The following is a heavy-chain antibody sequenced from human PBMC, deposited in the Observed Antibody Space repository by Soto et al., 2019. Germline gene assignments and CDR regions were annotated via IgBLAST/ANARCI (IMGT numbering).Heavy chain of an antibody. J-gene: IGHJ5*02. Sequence: GESLKISCAASGFTFSSYAMHWVRQAPGKGLEWVAVISYDGSNKYYADSVKGRFTISRDNSKNTLYLQMNSLRAEDTAVYYCARDLDELVAAAADSNWFDPWGQGTLVTVSS. D-gene: IGHD6-13*01. V-gene: IGHV3-30-3*01. CDR2: ISYDGSNK. CDR3: ARDLDELVAAAADSNWFDP. CDR1: GFTFSSYA.